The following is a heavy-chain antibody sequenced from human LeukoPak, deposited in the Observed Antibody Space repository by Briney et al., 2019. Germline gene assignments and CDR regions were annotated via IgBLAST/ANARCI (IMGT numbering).Heavy chain of an antibody. CDR3: ARDRRGNSGPI. Sequence: PGGSLRLSCAASGFTVSSNYMSWVRQAPGKGLEWVSVIYSGGSTYYADSVKGRFTISRDNSKNTLYLQMNSQRAEDTAVYYCARDRRGNSGPIWGQGTLVTVSS. CDR2: IYSGGST. V-gene: IGHV3-53*01. CDR1: GFTVSSNY. D-gene: IGHD5-12*01. J-gene: IGHJ4*02.